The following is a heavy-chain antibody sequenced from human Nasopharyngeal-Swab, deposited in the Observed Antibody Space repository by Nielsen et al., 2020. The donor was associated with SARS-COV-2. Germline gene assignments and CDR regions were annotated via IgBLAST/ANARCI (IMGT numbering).Heavy chain of an antibody. CDR1: GVSVTSGDVF. D-gene: IGHD1-26*01. J-gene: IGHJ4*02. CDR3: ARELPGTYSSFDY. Sequence: SETLSLTCSVSGVSVTSGDVFWSWVRQPAGKALQYIGRIFGRGNRPDFNPSLKSRGTISIDTSKNQFPLNLTSVTAADTAIYFCARELPGTYSSFDYWGQGILVTVSS. V-gene: IGHV4-61*02. CDR2: IFGRGNRP.